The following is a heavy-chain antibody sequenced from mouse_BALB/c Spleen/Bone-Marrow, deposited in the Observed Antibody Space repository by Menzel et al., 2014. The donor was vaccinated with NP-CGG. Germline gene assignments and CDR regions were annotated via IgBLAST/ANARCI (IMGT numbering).Heavy chain of an antibody. CDR1: GYTFSNYW. Sequence: VQLQQSGAELMKPGASVKISCKATGYTFSNYWIEWVKQRPGHGLEWIGEILPGSGSTNYNEKFKGKATFTADTSSNTAYMQLSSLTSEDSAVYYCARGAYYGNYFDYWGQGTTLTVSS. D-gene: IGHD2-10*01. J-gene: IGHJ2*01. CDR3: ARGAYYGNYFDY. CDR2: ILPGSGST. V-gene: IGHV1-9*01.